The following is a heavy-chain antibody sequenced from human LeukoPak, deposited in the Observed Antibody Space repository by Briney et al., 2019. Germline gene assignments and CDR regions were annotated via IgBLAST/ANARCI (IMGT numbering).Heavy chain of an antibody. V-gene: IGHV3-20*04. D-gene: IGHD3-16*01. Sequence: PGGSLRLSCAASGFTFDDYGMSWVRQAPGKGLEWVSGINWNGGSTGYADSVKGRFTISRDNAKNSLFLQMNSLRAEDAAVYYCATLLLGPTEDYWGQGTLVTVSS. CDR3: ATLLLGPTEDY. CDR1: GFTFDDYG. J-gene: IGHJ4*02. CDR2: INWNGGST.